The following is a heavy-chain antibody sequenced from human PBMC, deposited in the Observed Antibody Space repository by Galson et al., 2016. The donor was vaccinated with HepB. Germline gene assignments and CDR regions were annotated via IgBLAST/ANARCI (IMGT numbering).Heavy chain of an antibody. CDR3: AKAGTYSSSKGWFDP. CDR1: GFTFSDYW. D-gene: IGHD6-13*01. CDR2: ISGDESDT. J-gene: IGHJ5*02. V-gene: IGHV3-74*01. Sequence: SLRLSCAASGFTFSDYWMHWVRQAPGKGLVWVSHISGDESDTNYADSVRGRFTISRDNAKRTLYLQMNSLRPEDTALYYCAKAGTYSSSKGWFDPWGQGTLVTVSS.